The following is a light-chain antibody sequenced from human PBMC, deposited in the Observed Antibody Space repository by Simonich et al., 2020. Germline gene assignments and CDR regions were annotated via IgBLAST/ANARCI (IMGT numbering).Light chain of an antibody. J-gene: IGKJ3*01. Sequence: DIHMTQSPSSLSASVGDRVTITFRASQSISSYLNWYQQKPGKAPKLLIYAASSLQSGVPSRFSGSGSGTDFTLTISSLQPEDFATYYCQQSYSTPFTFGPGTKVDIK. V-gene: IGKV1-39*01. CDR1: QSISSY. CDR3: QQSYSTPFT. CDR2: AAS.